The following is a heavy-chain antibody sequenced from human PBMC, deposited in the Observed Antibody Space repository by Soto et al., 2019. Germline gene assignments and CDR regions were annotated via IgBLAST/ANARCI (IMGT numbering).Heavy chain of an antibody. CDR3: AHSTPHLSWFDP. J-gene: IGHJ5*02. CDR2: IDNSGST. V-gene: IGHV4-59*12. D-gene: IGHD2-15*01. CDR1: GDSISHYY. Sequence: SETLSLTCTVSGDSISHYYWNWIRQSHGRGLEWIGYIDNSGSTYYNPSLKSRVTISVDRSKNQFSLKLSSVTAADTAVYYCAHSTPHLSWFDPWAQGTLVTVSS.